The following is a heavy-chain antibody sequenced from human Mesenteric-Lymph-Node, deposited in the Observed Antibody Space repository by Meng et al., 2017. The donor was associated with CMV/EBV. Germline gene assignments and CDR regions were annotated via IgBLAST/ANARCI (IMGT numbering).Heavy chain of an antibody. V-gene: IGHV4-34*01. Sequence: SETLSLTCAVYGGSFSGYYWSWIRQPPGKGLEWIGEINHSGSTNYNPSLKSRVTISVDTSKNQFSLKLSSVTAADTAVYYCARGPSHYYGFDYWGQRTLVTVSS. CDR1: GGSFSGYY. J-gene: IGHJ4*02. CDR3: ARGPSHYYGFDY. CDR2: INHSGST. D-gene: IGHD3-10*01.